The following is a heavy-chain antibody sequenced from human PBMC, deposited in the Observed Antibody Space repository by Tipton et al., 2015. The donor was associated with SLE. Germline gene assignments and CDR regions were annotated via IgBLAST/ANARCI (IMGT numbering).Heavy chain of an antibody. CDR3: ARDQSQDY. CDR2: ISYDGSKK. V-gene: IGHV3-30*03. J-gene: IGHJ4*02. Sequence: SLRLSCAASGFTFSSYGMHWVRQAPGRGLQWVAVISYDGSKKYYADSVKGRFTISRDNSKNTLYLQMNSLRAEDTAVYYCARDQSQDYWGQGTLVTVSS. CDR1: GFTFSSYG.